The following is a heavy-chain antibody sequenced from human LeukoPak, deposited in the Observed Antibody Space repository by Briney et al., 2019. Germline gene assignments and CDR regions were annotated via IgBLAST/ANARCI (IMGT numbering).Heavy chain of an antibody. J-gene: IGHJ4*02. Sequence: GGSLRLSCAASGFTFSSYWMSWVRQAPGKGLEWVANIKQDGSEKYYVDSVKGRFTISRDNAKDSLYLQMNSLRAEDTAVYYCARDMTMDQGSGLFDYWGQGTLVTVSS. CDR3: ARDMTMDQGSGLFDY. CDR1: GFTFSSYW. V-gene: IGHV3-7*01. CDR2: IKQDGSEK. D-gene: IGHD4/OR15-4a*01.